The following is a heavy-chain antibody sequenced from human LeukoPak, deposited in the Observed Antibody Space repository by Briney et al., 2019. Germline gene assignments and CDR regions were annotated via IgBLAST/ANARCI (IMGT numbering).Heavy chain of an antibody. CDR1: GYTFTGYY. D-gene: IGHD6-19*01. J-gene: IGHJ3*02. Sequence: ASVKVSCKASGYTFTGYYMHWVRQAPGQGLEWMGWINPNSGGTNYAQKFQGRVTMTRDTSISTAYMELSRLRSDDTAVYYCARMGYSSGWYDVFDIWGQGTMVTVSS. CDR3: ARMGYSSGWYDVFDI. CDR2: INPNSGGT. V-gene: IGHV1-2*02.